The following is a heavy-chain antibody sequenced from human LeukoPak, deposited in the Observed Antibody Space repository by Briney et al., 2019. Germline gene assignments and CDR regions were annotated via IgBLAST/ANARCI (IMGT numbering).Heavy chain of an antibody. V-gene: IGHV4-34*01. D-gene: IGHD3-10*01. Sequence: PSETLSLTCAVYGGSFSGYYWSWIRQPPGKGLEWIGSIYYSGSTYYNPSLRSRVTISVDTSKNQFSLKLSSVTAADTAVYYCASLAMVRGVSMKDWGQGTLVTVSS. CDR2: IYYSGST. CDR3: ASLAMVRGVSMKD. J-gene: IGHJ4*02. CDR1: GGSFSGYY.